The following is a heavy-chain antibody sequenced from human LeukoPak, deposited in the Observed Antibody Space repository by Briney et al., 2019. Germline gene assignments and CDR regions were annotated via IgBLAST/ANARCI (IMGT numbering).Heavy chain of an antibody. CDR1: GFTFSSYW. V-gene: IGHV3-74*01. D-gene: IGHD1-26*01. CDR3: ARELIIVGARPYDY. Sequence: GGSLRLSCAASGFTFSSYWMHWVRQAPGKGLVWVSRINSDGGSTSYADSVKGRFTISRDNAKNTLYLQMNSLRAEDTAVYYCARELIIVGARPYDYWGQGTLVIVSS. CDR2: INSDGGST. J-gene: IGHJ4*02.